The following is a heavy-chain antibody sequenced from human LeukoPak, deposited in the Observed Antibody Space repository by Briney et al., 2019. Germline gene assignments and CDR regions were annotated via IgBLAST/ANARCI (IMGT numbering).Heavy chain of an antibody. V-gene: IGHV1-69*13. D-gene: IGHD3-22*01. CDR1: GGTFSSYA. CDR2: IIPIFGTA. J-gene: IGHJ3*02. Sequence: SVKVSCKASGGTFSSYAISCVRQAPGQGLEWMGGIIPIFGTANYAQKFQGRVTITADESTSTAYMELSSLRSEDTAVYYCAREDPNYYDSSGYGPYAFDIWGQGTMVTVSS. CDR3: AREDPNYYDSSGYGPYAFDI.